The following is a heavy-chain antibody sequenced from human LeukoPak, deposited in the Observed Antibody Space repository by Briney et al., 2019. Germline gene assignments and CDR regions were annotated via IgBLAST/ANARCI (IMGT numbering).Heavy chain of an antibody. J-gene: IGHJ4*02. CDR2: INHRGST. CDR1: GESSRKYD. D-gene: IGHD1-26*01. V-gene: IGHV4-34*01. CDR3: ASSVGSTGK. Sequence: SETLSLTATCYGESSRKYDRTSTRQSPGKGLEWIGEINHRGSTNLNPSLKSRVTLSVDTSKHQFSLKLTSVTAADAAVYYCASSVGSTGKWDQRTLVTVSS.